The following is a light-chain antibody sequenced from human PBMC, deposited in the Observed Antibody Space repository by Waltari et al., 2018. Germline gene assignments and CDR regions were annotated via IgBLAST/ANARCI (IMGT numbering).Light chain of an antibody. V-gene: IGLV2-8*01. CDR1: STDIGGSSY. CDR2: QVF. Sequence: QSALTQPPSASGSPGQSVTLPSTGTSTDIGGSSYVSWYQQHPGKAPKLMIYQVFKRPSGVPDRFSGSKSGNTASLTVSGLQAEDEADFYCSSYSGTNNPVVFGGGTRLTVL. CDR3: SSYSGTNNPVV. J-gene: IGLJ2*01.